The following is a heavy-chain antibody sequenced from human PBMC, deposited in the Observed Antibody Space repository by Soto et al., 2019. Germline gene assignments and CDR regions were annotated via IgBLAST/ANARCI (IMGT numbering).Heavy chain of an antibody. J-gene: IGHJ3*02. CDR1: GFTFSSYA. D-gene: IGHD2-15*01. CDR2: ISGSGGST. V-gene: IGHV3-23*01. Sequence: GGSLRLSCAASGFTFSSYAMSWVRQAPGKGLEWVSAISGSGGSTYYADSVKGRFTISRDNSKNTLYLQMNSLRAEDTAVYYCGKDRGRDDAFDIWGQGTMVTVSS. CDR3: GKDRGRDDAFDI.